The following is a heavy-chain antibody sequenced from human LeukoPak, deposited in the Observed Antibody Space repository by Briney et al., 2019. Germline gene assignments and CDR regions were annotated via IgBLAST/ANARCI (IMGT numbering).Heavy chain of an antibody. CDR3: AREVVVAARSLYGMDV. CDR1: GYTFTGYY. D-gene: IGHD2-15*01. CDR2: INPNSGGT. Sequence: ASVKVSCKASGYTFTGYYMHWVRQAPGQGLEWMRWINPNSGGTNYAQKLQGRVTMTRDTSISTAYMELSRLRSDDTAVYYCAREVVVAARSLYGMDVWGQGTTVTVSS. V-gene: IGHV1-2*02. J-gene: IGHJ6*02.